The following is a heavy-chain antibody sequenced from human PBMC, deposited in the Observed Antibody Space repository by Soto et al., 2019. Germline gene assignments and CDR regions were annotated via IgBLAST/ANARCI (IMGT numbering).Heavy chain of an antibody. Sequence: QVQLQQWGAGLLKPSETLSLTCAVYGGSFSGYYWSWIRQPPGKGLEWIGEINHSGSTNYNPSLKSRVTISVDTSKHQFSLKLSSVTAADTAVYYCARGFHYYDSSGYYVFDYWGQGTLVTVSS. D-gene: IGHD3-22*01. CDR2: INHSGST. CDR1: GGSFSGYY. J-gene: IGHJ4*02. V-gene: IGHV4-34*01. CDR3: ARGFHYYDSSGYYVFDY.